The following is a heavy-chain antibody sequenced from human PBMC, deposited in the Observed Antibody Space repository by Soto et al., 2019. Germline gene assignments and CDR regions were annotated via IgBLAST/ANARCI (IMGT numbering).Heavy chain of an antibody. J-gene: IGHJ6*02. D-gene: IGHD3-22*01. CDR1: GFTFDDYA. Sequence: EVQLVESGGGLVQPGRSLRLSCAASGFTFDDYAMHWVRQRPGRGLEWVSGITWNSDEIGYPDSVKGRFSISRDNAKKSVYLQMNSLRPDDTALYYCAASRGYDSSGYSGYYYGMDVWGQGTTVTVSS. CDR2: ITWNSDEI. V-gene: IGHV3-9*01. CDR3: AASRGYDSSGYSGYYYGMDV.